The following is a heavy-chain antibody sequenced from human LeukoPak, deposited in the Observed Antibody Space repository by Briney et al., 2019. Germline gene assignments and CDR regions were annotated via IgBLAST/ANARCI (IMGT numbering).Heavy chain of an antibody. V-gene: IGHV1-46*01. CDR3: ARGIGVVPAATNWFDP. CDR2: INPSGGST. D-gene: IGHD2-2*01. Sequence: ASVKVSCKASGYTFTSYYMHWVRQAPGQGLEWMGIINPSGGSTSYAQKFQGRVTMTRDMSTSSVYMELSSLRSEDTAVYYCARGIGVVPAATNWFDPWGQGTLVTVSS. J-gene: IGHJ5*02. CDR1: GYTFTSYY.